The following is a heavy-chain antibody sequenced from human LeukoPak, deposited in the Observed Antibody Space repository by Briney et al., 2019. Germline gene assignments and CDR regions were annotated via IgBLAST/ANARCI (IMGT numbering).Heavy chain of an antibody. V-gene: IGHV3-33*01. CDR2: IWYDGSNK. Sequence: GGSLRLSCAASGFTFSSYGMHRVRQAPGKGLEGVAVIWYDGSNKYYADSVKGRFTISRDNSKNTLYLQMNSLRAEDTAVYYCARDRTLSLDAFDIWGQGTMVTVSS. CDR3: ARDRTLSLDAFDI. J-gene: IGHJ3*02. D-gene: IGHD1-14*01. CDR1: GFTFSSYG.